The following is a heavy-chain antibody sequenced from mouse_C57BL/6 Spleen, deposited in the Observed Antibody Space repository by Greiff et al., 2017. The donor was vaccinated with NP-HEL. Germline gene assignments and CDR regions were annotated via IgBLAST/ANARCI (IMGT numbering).Heavy chain of an antibody. J-gene: IGHJ2*01. CDR3: ARDPVDY. CDR2: ISSGSSTI. Sequence: EVKLEESGGGLVKPGGSLKLSCAASGFTFSDSGMHWVRQAPEKGLEWVAYISSGSSTIYYADTVKGRFTISRDNAKNTRFLQMTSLRSEDTAVYYCARDPVDYWGQGTTLTVSS. CDR1: GFTFSDSG. V-gene: IGHV5-17*01.